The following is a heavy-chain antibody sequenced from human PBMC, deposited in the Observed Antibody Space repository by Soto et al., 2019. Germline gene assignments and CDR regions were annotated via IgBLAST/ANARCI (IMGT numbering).Heavy chain of an antibody. CDR1: GFSLSTSGVG. V-gene: IGHV2-5*02. J-gene: IGHJ5*02. CDR2: IYWDDDK. D-gene: IGHD3-16*01. CDR3: AHGAVSGSPGWFDP. Sequence: QITLKESGPTLVKPTQTLTLTCTFSGFSLSTSGVGVGWIRQPPGKALEWLALIYWDDDKRYSPSLKSRLTITKNTSKTQVVLTLTNMDPVETATFYCAHGAVSGSPGWFDPWGQEPWSPSPQ.